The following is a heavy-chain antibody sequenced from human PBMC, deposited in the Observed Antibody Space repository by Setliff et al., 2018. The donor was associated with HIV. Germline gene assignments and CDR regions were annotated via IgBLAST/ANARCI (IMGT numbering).Heavy chain of an antibody. CDR3: ARGRCSGGTCSGRYSYLHIDV. CDR1: GGSINSGGYY. CDR2: MYYSGST. D-gene: IGHD2-15*01. V-gene: IGHV4-31*03. Sequence: PSETLSLTCTVSGGSINSGGYYWSWIRQHPGKGLEWIGYMYYSGSTYYKPSLKSRVTISVDTSKNQFSLKLSSVTAADTAMYFCARGRCSGGTCSGRYSYLHIDVWGKGTTVTVSS. J-gene: IGHJ6*03.